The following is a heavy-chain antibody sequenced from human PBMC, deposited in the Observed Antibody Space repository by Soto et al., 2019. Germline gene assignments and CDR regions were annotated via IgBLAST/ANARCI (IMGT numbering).Heavy chain of an antibody. V-gene: IGHV1-69*13. J-gene: IGHJ6*02. CDR2: IIPIFGTA. CDR1: GGTFSSYA. Sequence: SVKVSCKASGGTFSSYAISWVRQAPGQGLEWMGGIIPIFGTANYAQKFQGRVTITADESTSTAYMELSSLRSEDTAVYYCATHPMVTFTYYTGLEVGGQGPRVT. CDR3: ATHPMVTFTYYTGLEV. D-gene: IGHD5-18*01.